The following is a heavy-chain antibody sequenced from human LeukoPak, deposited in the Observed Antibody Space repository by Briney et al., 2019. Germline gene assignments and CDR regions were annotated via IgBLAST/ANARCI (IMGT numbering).Heavy chain of an antibody. CDR1: GGSISSYY. Sequence: SETLSLTCTVSGGSISSYYWSWIRQPPGKGLEWIGYIYYSGSTNYNPSLKSRVTISVDTSKNQFSLKLSSVTAADTAVYYCAAGLGYDFWSGYDNWFDPWGQGTLVPSPQ. V-gene: IGHV4-59*01. CDR3: AAGLGYDFWSGYDNWFDP. D-gene: IGHD3-3*01. J-gene: IGHJ5*02. CDR2: IYYSGST.